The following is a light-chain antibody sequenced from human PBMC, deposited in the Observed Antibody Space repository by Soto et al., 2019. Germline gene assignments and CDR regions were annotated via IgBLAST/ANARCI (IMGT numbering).Light chain of an antibody. CDR3: QQYDRSPPT. CDR1: QSVSSRY. CDR2: GAS. J-gene: IGKJ4*01. Sequence: EIVLTQSPGTLSLSPGERVNLSCRASQSVSSRYVAWYQHKTGQPLRLLISGASSRATGIPDRFSGSGSGADFTLTISRLEPEDFAVYYCQQYDRSPPTFGGGTKVEIK. V-gene: IGKV3-20*01.